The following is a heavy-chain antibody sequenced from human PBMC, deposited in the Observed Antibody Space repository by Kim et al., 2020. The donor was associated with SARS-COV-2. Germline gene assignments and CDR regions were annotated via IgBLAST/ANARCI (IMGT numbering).Heavy chain of an antibody. CDR3: ARHRTARGITMVRGVISFLDWFDP. CDR2: INAGNGNT. Sequence: ASVKVSCKASGYTFTSYAMHWVRQAPGQRLEWMGWINAGNGNTKYSQKFQGRVTITRDTSASTAYMELSSLRSEDTAVYYCARHRTARGITMVRGVISFLDWFDPWGQGTLVTVSS. J-gene: IGHJ5*02. D-gene: IGHD3-10*01. CDR1: GYTFTSYA. V-gene: IGHV1-3*01.